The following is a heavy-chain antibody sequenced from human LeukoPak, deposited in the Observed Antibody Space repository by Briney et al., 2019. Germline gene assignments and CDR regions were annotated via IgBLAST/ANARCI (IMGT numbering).Heavy chain of an antibody. CDR1: GFTFNTYS. Sequence: GGSLRLSCAASGFTFNTYSMNWVRQAPGKGLEWLSYVKSGNYDIQYADSVTGRFTISRDDSKNMLYLQMNSLRAEDTAIYYCARVSGRILIWPQPFGDGLGVWGQGTTVTVSS. J-gene: IGHJ6*02. D-gene: IGHD3-10*01. V-gene: IGHV3-48*01. CDR2: VKSGNYDI. CDR3: ARVSGRILIWPQPFGDGLGV.